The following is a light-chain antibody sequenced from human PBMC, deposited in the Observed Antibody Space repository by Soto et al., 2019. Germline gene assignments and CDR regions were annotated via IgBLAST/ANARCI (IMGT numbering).Light chain of an antibody. J-gene: IGKJ2*01. CDR1: QSISSY. V-gene: IGKV1-39*01. CDR3: QQSYSTPYT. Sequence: DIQMTQSPSSLSASVGDRVTITCRASQSISSYLNWYQQKPGKAPKLLIYAASSLQSGVPSRFSGSGTGTDFTHTISSLQPEDFATCYCQQSYSTPYTFGQGTKLEIK. CDR2: AAS.